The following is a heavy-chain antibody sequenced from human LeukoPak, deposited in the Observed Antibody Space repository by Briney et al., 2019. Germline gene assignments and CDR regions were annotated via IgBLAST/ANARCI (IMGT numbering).Heavy chain of an antibody. Sequence: SCKASGGTFSSYAMSWVRQAPGKGLEWVSAISGSGGSTYYADSVKGRFTISRDNSKNTLYLQMNSLRAEDTAVYYCAKDLGCSSTSCYFQYWGQGTLVTVSS. J-gene: IGHJ1*01. CDR3: AKDLGCSSTSCYFQY. CDR1: GGTFSSYA. CDR2: ISGSGGST. D-gene: IGHD2-2*01. V-gene: IGHV3-23*01.